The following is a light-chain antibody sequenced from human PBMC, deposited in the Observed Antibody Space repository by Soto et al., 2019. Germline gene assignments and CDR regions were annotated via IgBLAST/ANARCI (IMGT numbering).Light chain of an antibody. CDR2: GAS. Sequence: EIVLTQSPGTLSLSPGERATLSCRASQSVTNNYVACYQQKPGQAPRLLIYGASSSATGIPDTFSGSGSETVFTLTISRLEPEDFAVYYCQQYGSSPETFGQGTKLEIK. J-gene: IGKJ2*01. CDR3: QQYGSSPET. V-gene: IGKV3-20*01. CDR1: QSVTNNY.